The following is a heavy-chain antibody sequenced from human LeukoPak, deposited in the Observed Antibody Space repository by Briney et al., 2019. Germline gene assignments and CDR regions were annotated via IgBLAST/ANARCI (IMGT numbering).Heavy chain of an antibody. D-gene: IGHD3-22*01. J-gene: IGHJ4*02. CDR3: AKGYYYDSSGYSPIDY. CDR2: ISGSGGST. CDR1: GFTFSSYG. V-gene: IGHV3-23*01. Sequence: GGSLRLYCAASGFTFSSYGMSWVRQAPGKGLEWVSAISGSGGSTYYADSVKGRFTISRDNSKNTLYLQMNSLRAEDTAVYYCAKGYYYDSSGYSPIDYWGQGTLVTVSS.